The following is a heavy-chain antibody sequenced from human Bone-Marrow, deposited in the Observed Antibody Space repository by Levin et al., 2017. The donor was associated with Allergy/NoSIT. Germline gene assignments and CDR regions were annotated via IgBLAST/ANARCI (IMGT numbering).Heavy chain of an antibody. D-gene: IGHD3-3*01. V-gene: IGHV4-34*01. CDR3: ARQLGDVYDFWSGSYYYDYMDV. Sequence: PSETLSLTCAVYGGSFSGYYWSWIRQPPGKGLEWIGEINHSGSTNYNPSLKSRVTISVDTSKNQFSLKLSSVTAADTAVYYCARQLGDVYDFWSGSYYYDYMDVWGKGTTVTVSS. CDR1: GGSFSGYY. CDR2: INHSGST. J-gene: IGHJ6*03.